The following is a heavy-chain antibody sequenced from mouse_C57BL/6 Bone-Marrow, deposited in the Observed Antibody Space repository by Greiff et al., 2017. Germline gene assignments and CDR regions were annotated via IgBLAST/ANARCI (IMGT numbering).Heavy chain of an antibody. V-gene: IGHV5-4*01. CDR3: AREQPYFDY. CDR2: ISDGGSYT. Sequence: EVMLVESGGGLVKPGGSLKLSCAASGFTFSSYAMSWVRQTPEKRLEWVATISDGGSYTYYPDNVKGRFTISRDNAKNNLYLQMSHLKSEDTAMYYCAREQPYFDYWGQGTTLTVSS. CDR1: GFTFSSYA. D-gene: IGHD3-1*01. J-gene: IGHJ2*01.